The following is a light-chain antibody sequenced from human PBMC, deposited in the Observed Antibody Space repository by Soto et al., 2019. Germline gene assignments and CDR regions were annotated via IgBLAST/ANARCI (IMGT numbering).Light chain of an antibody. J-gene: IGLJ3*02. CDR2: EVS. Sequence: QSVLTQPPSASGSPGQSVTISCTGTSSDVGAYKYVSWYQQYPGKAPKLMIYEVSKRPSGVPDRFSGSKSGNTASLTVSGIQAEDEADYYCTSYVGSDIWVFGGETKLTVL. CDR1: SSDVGAYKY. CDR3: TSYVGSDIWV. V-gene: IGLV2-8*01.